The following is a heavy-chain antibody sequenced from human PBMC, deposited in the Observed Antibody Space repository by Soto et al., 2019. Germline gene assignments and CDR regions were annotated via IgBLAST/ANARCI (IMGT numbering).Heavy chain of an antibody. CDR3: ARAPSYYYDSSGYYYYWFDP. V-gene: IGHV6-1*01. D-gene: IGHD3-22*01. CDR1: GDSVSSNSAA. J-gene: IGHJ5*02. CDR2: TYYRSKWYN. Sequence: SQTLSLTCAISGDSVSSNSAAWNWIRQSPSRGLEWLGRTYYRSKWYNDYAVSVKSRITINPDTSKNQFSLQLNSVTPEDTAVYYCARAPSYYYDSSGYYYYWFDPWGQGTLVTGSS.